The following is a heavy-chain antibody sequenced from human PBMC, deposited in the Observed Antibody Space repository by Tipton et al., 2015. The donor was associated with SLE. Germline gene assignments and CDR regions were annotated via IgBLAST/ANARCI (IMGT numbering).Heavy chain of an antibody. CDR2: INHSGGT. V-gene: IGHV4-34*01. D-gene: IGHD6-13*01. J-gene: IGHJ4*02. CDR3: ARDSPGMAAAD. Sequence: TLSLTCAVYVGSFSGYYWSWIRQPPGRGLEWIGEINHSGGTNYNPSLKSRVTISVDTSKNQFSLKLTSMTAADTAVYYCARDSPGMAAADWGQGTLVTVSS. CDR1: VGSFSGYY.